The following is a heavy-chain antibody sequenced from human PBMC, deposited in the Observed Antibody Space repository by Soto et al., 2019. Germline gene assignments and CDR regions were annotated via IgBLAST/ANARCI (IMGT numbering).Heavy chain of an antibody. Sequence: GGSLRLSWAASGFTLSDYYMSWISQAPGKGLEWISDISGSGGSTYYADSVKGRFTISRDNSKNTLYLQMNSLRADDTAVYYCAKGSGYSYGYTLWFDPWGQGTLVTVSS. CDR1: GFTLSDYY. CDR2: ISGSGGST. CDR3: AKGSGYSYGYTLWFDP. D-gene: IGHD5-18*01. J-gene: IGHJ5*02. V-gene: IGHV3-23*01.